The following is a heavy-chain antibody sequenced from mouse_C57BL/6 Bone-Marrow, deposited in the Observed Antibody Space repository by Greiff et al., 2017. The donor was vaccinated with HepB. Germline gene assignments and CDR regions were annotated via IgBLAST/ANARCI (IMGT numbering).Heavy chain of an antibody. D-gene: IGHD1-1*01. CDR3: ARPLIYYYGSSTEYYAMDY. CDR2: IYPGSGST. Sequence: QVQLQQPGAELVKPGASVKMSCKASGYTFTSYWITWVKQRPGQGLEWIGDIYPGSGSTNYNEKFKSKATLTVDTSSSTAYMQLSSLTSEDSAVYYCARPLIYYYGSSTEYYAMDYWGQGTSVTVSS. V-gene: IGHV1-55*01. CDR1: GYTFTSYW. J-gene: IGHJ4*01.